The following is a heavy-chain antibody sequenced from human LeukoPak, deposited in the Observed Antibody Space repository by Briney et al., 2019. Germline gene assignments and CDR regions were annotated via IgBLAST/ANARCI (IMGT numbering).Heavy chain of an antibody. CDR1: GFTFSNYA. CDR2: ISTSGGGT. CDR3: ASGGEAIDHAFDI. V-gene: IGHV3-23*01. J-gene: IGHJ3*02. D-gene: IGHD3-16*01. Sequence: GGSLRLSCAASGFTFSNYAMSWVRQAPGMGLEWVSIISTSGGGTYYADSVKGRFTISRDNSKNTLYLQMNSLRAEDTAVYYCASGGEAIDHAFDIWGQGTMDTVSS.